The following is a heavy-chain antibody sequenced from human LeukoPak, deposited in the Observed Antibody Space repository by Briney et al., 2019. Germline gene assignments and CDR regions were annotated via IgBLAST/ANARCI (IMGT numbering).Heavy chain of an antibody. Sequence: PSETLSLTCAVSGYSISSSNWWGWIRQPPGKGLEWIGYIYYSGSTYYNPSLKSRVTMSVDTSKNQFSLKLSSVTAVDTAVYYCAGAEINKGYYYDSSGNQGGAFDIWGQGTMVTVSS. J-gene: IGHJ3*02. V-gene: IGHV4-28*03. CDR2: IYYSGST. CDR3: AGAEINKGYYYDSSGNQGGAFDI. D-gene: IGHD3-22*01. CDR1: GYSISSSNW.